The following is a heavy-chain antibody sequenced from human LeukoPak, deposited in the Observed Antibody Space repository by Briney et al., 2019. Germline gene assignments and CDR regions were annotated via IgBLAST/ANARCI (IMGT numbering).Heavy chain of an antibody. Sequence: ASVKVSCKASGYTFTSYGISWVRQAPGQGLEWMGWISAYNGNTNYAQKLQGRVTMATDTSTSTAYMELRSLRSDDTAVYYCARGRVYGSGSYYPPDAIDIWGQGTVVTVSS. J-gene: IGHJ3*02. CDR2: ISAYNGNT. CDR3: ARGRVYGSGSYYPPDAIDI. CDR1: GYTFTSYG. D-gene: IGHD3-10*01. V-gene: IGHV1-18*01.